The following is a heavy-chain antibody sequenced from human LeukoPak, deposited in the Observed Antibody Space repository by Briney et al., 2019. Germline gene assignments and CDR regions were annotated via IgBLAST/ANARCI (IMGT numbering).Heavy chain of an antibody. J-gene: IGHJ4*02. CDR1: AYTFNRYG. V-gene: IGHV1-18*01. CDR3: VRDPSNTSGHNAWFDY. D-gene: IGHD2-15*01. CDR2: ISCYNGDT. Sequence: ASVKVSCKASAYTFNRYGISWVRQAPGQGLEWMGWISCYNGDTHYAQNYQGRLTLTTDTSTSTAYMELRSLRSDDTAVYYCVRDPSNTSGHNAWFDYWGQGTLVTVSS.